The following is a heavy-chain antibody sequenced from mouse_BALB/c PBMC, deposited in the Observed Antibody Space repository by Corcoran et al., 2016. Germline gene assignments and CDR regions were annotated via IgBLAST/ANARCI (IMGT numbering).Heavy chain of an antibody. CDR1: GFDFSGYW. CDR2: INPDSSTI. D-gene: IGHD2-3*01. V-gene: IGHV4-1*02. J-gene: IGHJ3*01. Sequence: VNLLESGGGLVQPGGSLKLSCAASGFDFSGYWMSWVRQAPGKGLEWIGEINPDSSTINYTPSLKDKFIISRDNAKNTLYLQMRKVRAEDTALYYCSNNGYYWFPYWGQGTLVTVSA. CDR3: SNNGYYWFPY.